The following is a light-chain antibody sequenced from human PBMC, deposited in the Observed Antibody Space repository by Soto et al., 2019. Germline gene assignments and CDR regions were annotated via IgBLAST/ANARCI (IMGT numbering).Light chain of an antibody. CDR3: QQYGSSPYT. CDR2: DAS. J-gene: IGKJ5*01. CDR1: QSVSSY. Sequence: EIVLTQSPATLSLSPGERATLSCRASQSVSSYLAWYQQKPGQAPRLLIYDASNRATGIPARVSGSGSGTEFTLTISSLQSEDFAVYYCQQYGSSPYTFGLGTRLEIK. V-gene: IGKV3-11*01.